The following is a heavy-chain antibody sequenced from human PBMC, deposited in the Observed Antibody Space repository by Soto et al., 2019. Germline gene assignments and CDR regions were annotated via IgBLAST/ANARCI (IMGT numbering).Heavy chain of an antibody. CDR3: ARPRWVTPD. D-gene: IGHD4-4*01. CDR1: GFTFSNYA. Sequence: QVQLVESGGGVVQPGKSLRLSCAASGFTFSNYAMYWVRQAPGKGLEWVAVISFDGGIKYYADSVKGRFTISRDNSKISLYLHINSLRAEDTALYYCARPRWVTPDWGQGTLVTVSS. CDR2: ISFDGGIK. V-gene: IGHV3-30-3*01. J-gene: IGHJ4*02.